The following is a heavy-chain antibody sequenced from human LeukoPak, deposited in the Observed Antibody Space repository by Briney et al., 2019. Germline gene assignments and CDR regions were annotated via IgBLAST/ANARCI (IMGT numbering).Heavy chain of an antibody. D-gene: IGHD6-13*01. CDR3: ARDGVGSSSNYYYGMDV. Sequence: SGGTNYAQKLQGRVTMTTDTSTSTAYMELRSLRSDDTAVYYCARDGVGSSSNYYYGMDVWGQGTTVTVSS. V-gene: IGHV1-18*01. J-gene: IGHJ6*02. CDR2: SGGT.